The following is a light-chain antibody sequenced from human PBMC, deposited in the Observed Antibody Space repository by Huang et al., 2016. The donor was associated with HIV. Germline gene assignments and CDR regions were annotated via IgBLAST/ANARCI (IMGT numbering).Light chain of an antibody. J-gene: IGKJ2*01. CDR2: GAA. V-gene: IGKV3-15*01. CDR3: QQYSNMNT. CDR1: QSVGSS. Sequence: EIQMTQSPGTLSVSPGERVTLYCRASQSVGSSLAWFQHKPGQAPRLGIYGAAPRAPDIPVRFSGSGSGTEFTLSINSLQSEDYAVYYCQQYSNMNTFGQGTRLEIK.